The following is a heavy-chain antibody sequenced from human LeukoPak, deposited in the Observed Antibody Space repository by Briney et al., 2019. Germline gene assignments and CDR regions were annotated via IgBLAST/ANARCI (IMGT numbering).Heavy chain of an antibody. CDR1: GESFSGYY. D-gene: IGHD2/OR15-2a*01. V-gene: IGHV4-34*01. J-gene: IGHJ4*02. Sequence: PSETLSLTCAVYGESFSGYYWSWIRQPPGKGLEWIGEINHSGSTNYNPSLKSRVTISVDTPKNQFSLKLSSVTAADTAVYYCARGVLQPYDYWGQGTLITVSS. CDR2: INHSGST. CDR3: ARGVLQPYDY.